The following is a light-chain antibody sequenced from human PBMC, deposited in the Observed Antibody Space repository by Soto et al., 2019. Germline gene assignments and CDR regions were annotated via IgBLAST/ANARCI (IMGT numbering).Light chain of an antibody. CDR3: QTWGTGIHVV. Sequence: QSVLTQSPFASASLGASVKLTCTLSSGHSSYAIAWHQQQPEKGPRYLMKLNSDGSHSKGDGIPDRFSGSSSGAERYLTISSRQSEDEAEYYCQTWGTGIHVVFGGGTKLTVL. J-gene: IGLJ2*01. V-gene: IGLV4-69*01. CDR2: LNSDGSH. CDR1: SGHSSYA.